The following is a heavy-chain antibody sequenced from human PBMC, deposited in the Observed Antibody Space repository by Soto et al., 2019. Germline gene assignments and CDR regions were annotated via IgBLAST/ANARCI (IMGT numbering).Heavy chain of an antibody. CDR3: ARSKAVAGPKGWFDP. J-gene: IGHJ5*02. Sequence: ASVKVSCKASGYTFTSYDINWVRQATGQGLEWMGWMNPNSGNTGYAQKFQGRVTMTRNTPISTAYMELSSLRSEETAVYYCARSKAVAGPKGWFDPWGQGTLVTVSS. CDR1: GYTFTSYD. D-gene: IGHD6-19*01. CDR2: MNPNSGNT. V-gene: IGHV1-8*01.